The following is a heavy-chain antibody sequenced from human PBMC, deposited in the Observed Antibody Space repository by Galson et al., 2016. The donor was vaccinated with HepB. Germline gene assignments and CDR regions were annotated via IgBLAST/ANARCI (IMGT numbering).Heavy chain of an antibody. Sequence: QSGAEVKQPGESLKISCKGSGYSFSTYWIGWVRQVPGKGLEWMGIIYPGDSDTKYSPSFQGQVTISADASRSAAFLQWNSLKASDTAMYYCVRLPLVSGKRYYGVYVWGQGTTVTVSS. CDR1: GYSFSTYW. J-gene: IGHJ6*02. CDR2: IYPGDSDT. D-gene: IGHD6-19*01. CDR3: VRLPLVSGKRYYGVYV. V-gene: IGHV5-51*01.